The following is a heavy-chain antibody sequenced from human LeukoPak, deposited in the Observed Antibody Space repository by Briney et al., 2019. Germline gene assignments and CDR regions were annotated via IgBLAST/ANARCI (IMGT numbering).Heavy chain of an antibody. CDR2: TRNKANSYTT. Sequence: PGGSLRLSCAASGFTFSDYYMDWVRQAPGKGLEWVDRTRNKANSYTTEYAASVKGRFTISRDDSKNSLYLQMNSLKTEDTAVYYCARGQKYSSSWYGPFDSWGQGTLVTVSS. D-gene: IGHD6-13*01. V-gene: IGHV3-72*01. CDR1: GFTFSDYY. J-gene: IGHJ4*02. CDR3: ARGQKYSSSWYGPFDS.